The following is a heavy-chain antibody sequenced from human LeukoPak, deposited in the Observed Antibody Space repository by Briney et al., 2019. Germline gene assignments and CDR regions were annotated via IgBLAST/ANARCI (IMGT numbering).Heavy chain of an antibody. CDR1: GFTFSSYG. V-gene: IGHV3-33*01. CDR3: ARVRGYSYGMYDY. D-gene: IGHD5-18*01. CDR2: IWYDGSNK. J-gene: IGHJ4*02. Sequence: GGSLRLSCAASGFTFSSYGMHWVSQAPGKGLEWVAVIWYDGSNKYYADSVKGRFTISRDNSKNTLYLQMNSLRAEDTAVYYCARVRGYSYGMYDYWGQGTLVTVSS.